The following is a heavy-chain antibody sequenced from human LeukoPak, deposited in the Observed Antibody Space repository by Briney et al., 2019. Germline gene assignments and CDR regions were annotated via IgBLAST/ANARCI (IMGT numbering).Heavy chain of an antibody. CDR2: IKPDGSEK. CDR3: AKGTDYYDSSGYLLNPPSDY. J-gene: IGHJ4*02. Sequence: GGSLRLSCAASGFTFSSSWMSWVRQAPGKGLEWVTNIKPDGSEKYYVDSVKGRFTISRDNAKNSLYLQMNSLGAEDTAVYYCAKGTDYYDSSGYLLNPPSDYWGQGTLVTVSS. D-gene: IGHD3-22*01. V-gene: IGHV3-7*01. CDR1: GFTFSSSW.